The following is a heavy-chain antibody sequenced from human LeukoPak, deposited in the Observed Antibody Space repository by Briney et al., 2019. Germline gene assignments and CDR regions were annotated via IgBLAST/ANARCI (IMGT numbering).Heavy chain of an antibody. CDR2: INGSGSII. J-gene: IGHJ3*01. V-gene: IGHV3-48*04. D-gene: IGHD1-26*01. CDR3: GRDFGLSGTKRSFDL. CDR1: GFTFSSYG. Sequence: GGSLRLSCAASGFTFSSYGMHWVRQAPGKGLEWLSYINGSGSIIFYADSVKGRFTISRDNAKNSLSLQMNSLRAEDTAVYYCGRDFGLSGTKRSFDLWGQGTMVTVSS.